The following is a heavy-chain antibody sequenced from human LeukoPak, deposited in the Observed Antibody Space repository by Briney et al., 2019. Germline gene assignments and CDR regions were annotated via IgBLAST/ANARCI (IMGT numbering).Heavy chain of an antibody. D-gene: IGHD1-26*01. Sequence: PGGSLRLSCAVSGFTVSSNYMSWVRQAPGKGLEWVSVIYSGGSTYYADSVKGRFTISRDNSKNTLYLQMNSLRAEDTAVYYCAKRYSGSYNYFDYWGQGTLVTVSS. V-gene: IGHV3-53*01. CDR3: AKRYSGSYNYFDY. CDR1: GFTVSSNY. CDR2: IYSGGST. J-gene: IGHJ4*02.